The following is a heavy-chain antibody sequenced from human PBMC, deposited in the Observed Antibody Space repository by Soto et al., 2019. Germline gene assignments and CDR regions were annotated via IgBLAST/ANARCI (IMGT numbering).Heavy chain of an antibody. CDR1: VDSFSSSSAT. V-gene: IGHV6-1*01. CDR3: TRQSSRIFSF. Sequence: SQTLSLTCAISVDSFSSSSATWHWVRQSPSRGLEWLGRTYYRYKWYNDYAASVEGLISINPDTSKNQFSLQLNSVIPENPAVYYDTRQSSRIFSFWGKRTRVTVSS. J-gene: IGHJ4*02. D-gene: IGHD2-15*01. CDR2: TYYRYKWYN.